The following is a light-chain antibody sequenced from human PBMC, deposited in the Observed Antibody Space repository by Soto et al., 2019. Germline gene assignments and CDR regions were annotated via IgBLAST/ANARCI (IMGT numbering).Light chain of an antibody. CDR3: QQYNDFSMA. Sequence: DIQMTQSPSTLSASVGDRVTITCRASQSISSSLAWYQQKPGKAPRLLIYEASTLESGVPSRFSGSGSGTEFTLTITSLQPDDFAAYYYQQYNDFSMAFGHGTTVDLK. J-gene: IGKJ3*01. CDR1: QSISSS. V-gene: IGKV1-5*03. CDR2: EAS.